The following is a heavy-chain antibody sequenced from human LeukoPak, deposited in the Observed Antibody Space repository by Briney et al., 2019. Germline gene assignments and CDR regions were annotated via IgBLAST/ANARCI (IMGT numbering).Heavy chain of an antibody. D-gene: IGHD6-13*01. CDR2: IYSGGST. CDR1: GFTLSSYS. CDR3: ARDRAGTFDY. Sequence: GGSLRLSCAASGFTLSSYSMNWVRQAPGKGLEWVSVIYSGGSTYYADSVKGRFTISRDNSKNTLYLQMNSLRAEDTAVYYCARDRAGTFDYWGQGTLVTVSS. J-gene: IGHJ4*02. V-gene: IGHV3-66*01.